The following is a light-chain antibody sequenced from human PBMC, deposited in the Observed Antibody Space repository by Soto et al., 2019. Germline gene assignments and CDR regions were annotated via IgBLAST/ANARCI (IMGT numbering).Light chain of an antibody. CDR3: QQYNFWPPET. J-gene: IGKJ1*01. CDR2: DTS. CDR1: QSVSSS. V-gene: IGKV3-15*01. Sequence: EIVVTQSPATLSVSPGERVTLSCRASQSVSSSLAWYQQRPGQAPRLLIYDTSTRAAGISARFTGSGSGTEFILTISSLQSEDSAVYYCQQYNFWPPETFGQGTKVEIK.